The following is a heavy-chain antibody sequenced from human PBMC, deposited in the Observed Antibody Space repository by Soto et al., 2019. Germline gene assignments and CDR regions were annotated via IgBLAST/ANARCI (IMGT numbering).Heavy chain of an antibody. CDR3: AKERDYYYDSMGYYPPDFDY. V-gene: IGHV3-23*01. D-gene: IGHD3-22*01. CDR2: ISGSGGST. Sequence: GGSLRLSCAASGFTFSSYAMSWVRQAPGKGLEWVSAISGSGGSTYYADSVKGRFTISRDNSKNTLYLQMNSLRAEDTAVYYCAKERDYYYDSMGYYPPDFDYWGQGTLVTVSS. CDR1: GFTFSSYA. J-gene: IGHJ4*02.